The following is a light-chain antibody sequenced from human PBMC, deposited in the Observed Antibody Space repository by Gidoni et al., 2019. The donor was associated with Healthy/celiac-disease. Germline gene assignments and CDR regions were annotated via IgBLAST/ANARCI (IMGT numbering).Light chain of an antibody. J-gene: IGKJ2*01. CDR2: GAS. V-gene: IGKV3-15*01. CDR3: QQYNN. CDR1: QSVSSN. Sequence: EIVMTQSPATLSVSPGERATLSCRASQSVSSNLAWYQQKPGQAPRLLIYGASTRATGIPARFSGSGSGTEFTLTISSLQSEDFAVYYCQQYNNFXXXTKLEIK.